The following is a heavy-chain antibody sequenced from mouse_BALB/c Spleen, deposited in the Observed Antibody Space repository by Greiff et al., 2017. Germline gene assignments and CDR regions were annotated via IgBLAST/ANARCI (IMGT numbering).Heavy chain of an antibody. CDR3: AMGDYLDD. Sequence: EVNVVESGGGLVKPGGSLKLSCAASGFTFSDYYLYWVRQTPEKRLEWVATISDGGSYTYYPDSVKGRFTISRDNAKNNLYLQMSSLKSEDTAMYYCAMGDYLDDWGQGTTLTVAS. CDR1: GFTFSDYY. D-gene: IGHD2-3*01. CDR2: ISDGGSYT. J-gene: IGHJ2*01. V-gene: IGHV5-4*02.